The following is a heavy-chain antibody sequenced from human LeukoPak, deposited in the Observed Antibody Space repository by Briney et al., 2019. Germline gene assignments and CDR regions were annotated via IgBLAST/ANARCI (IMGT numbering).Heavy chain of an antibody. J-gene: IGHJ4*02. Sequence: ASVKVSCKASGYTFTGYYMHWVRQAPGQGLEWMGRTNPNSGGTNYAQKFQGRVTMTRDTSISTAYMELSRLRSDDTAVYYCARGSKYSSSWYDYWGQGTLVTVSS. CDR2: TNPNSGGT. D-gene: IGHD6-6*01. V-gene: IGHV1-2*06. CDR3: ARGSKYSSSWYDY. CDR1: GYTFTGYY.